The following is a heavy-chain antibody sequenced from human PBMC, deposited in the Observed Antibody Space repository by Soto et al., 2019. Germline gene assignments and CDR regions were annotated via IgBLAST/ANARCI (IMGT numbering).Heavy chain of an antibody. J-gene: IGHJ6*03. CDR3: AKDRLVPHLRDYYYYYMDV. V-gene: IGHV3-9*01. CDR1: GFTFDDYA. Sequence: GGSLRLSCAASGFTFDDYAMHWVRQAPGKGLEWVSGISWNSGSIGYADSVKGRFTISRDNAKNSLYLQMNSLRAEDTALYYCAKDRLVPHLRDYYYYYMDVWGKGTTVTVSS. CDR2: ISWNSGSI. D-gene: IGHD2-2*01.